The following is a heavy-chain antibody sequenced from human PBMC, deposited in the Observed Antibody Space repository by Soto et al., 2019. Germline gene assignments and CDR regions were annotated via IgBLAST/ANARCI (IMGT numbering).Heavy chain of an antibody. D-gene: IGHD3-10*01. CDR3: ARDREVNYATYSYYYMDV. CDR1: GFTFSDYY. Sequence: GGSLRLSCAASGFTFSDYYMSWIRQAPGKGLEWVSYISSSGSTIYYADSVKGRFTISRDNAKNSLYLQMNSLRAEDTAVYYCARDREVNYATYSYYYMDVWGKGTTVTVSS. J-gene: IGHJ6*03. CDR2: ISSSGSTI. V-gene: IGHV3-11*01.